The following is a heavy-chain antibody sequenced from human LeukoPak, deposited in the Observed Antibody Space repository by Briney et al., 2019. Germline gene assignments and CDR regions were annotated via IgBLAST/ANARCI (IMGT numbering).Heavy chain of an antibody. CDR1: GYTFTYYY. J-gene: IGHJ6*03. Sequence: ASVKVSCKASGYTFTYYYIHWVRQAPGQGLEWMGWINPNSGGTNFGDKFQSRVAMTRDTSISAAYMQLSRLRSDDTAVYFCARGAAAGAHYYYYYMDVWGKGTTVTVS. CDR2: INPNSGGT. V-gene: IGHV1-2*02. D-gene: IGHD6-13*01. CDR3: ARGAAAGAHYYYYYMDV.